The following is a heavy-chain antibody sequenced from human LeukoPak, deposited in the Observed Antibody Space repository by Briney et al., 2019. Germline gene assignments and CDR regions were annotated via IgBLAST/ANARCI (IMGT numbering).Heavy chain of an antibody. J-gene: IGHJ4*02. D-gene: IGHD3-22*01. Sequence: VASVKVSCKASGGTFSSYAISWVRQAPGQGLEWMGRIIPIFGTANYAQKFQGRVTITADKSTSTAYMELSSLRSEDTAVYYCARDADPLTYYYDSSGYYFDYWGQGTLVTVSS. CDR3: ARDADPLTYYYDSSGYYFDY. CDR1: GGTFSSYA. CDR2: IIPIFGTA. V-gene: IGHV1-69*06.